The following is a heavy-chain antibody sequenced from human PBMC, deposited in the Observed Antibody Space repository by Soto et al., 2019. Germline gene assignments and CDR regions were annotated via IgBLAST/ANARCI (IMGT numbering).Heavy chain of an antibody. Sequence: GGSLRLSCAASGFTFSSYDMHWVRQATGKGLEWVSAIGTAGDTYYPGSVKGRFTISRENAKNSLYLQMNSLRAEDTAVYYCARESDFWSGYRNAFDIWGQGTMVTVSS. J-gene: IGHJ3*02. CDR2: IGTAGDT. CDR1: GFTFSSYD. D-gene: IGHD3-3*01. CDR3: ARESDFWSGYRNAFDI. V-gene: IGHV3-13*01.